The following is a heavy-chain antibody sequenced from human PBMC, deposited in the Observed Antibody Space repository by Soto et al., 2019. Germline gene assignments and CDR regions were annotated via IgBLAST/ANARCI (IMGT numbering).Heavy chain of an antibody. CDR1: GVSISSYY. CDR3: AREGGNDMDV. D-gene: IGHD1-1*01. J-gene: IGHJ6*03. CDR2: IYYSGST. Sequence: SETLSLTCTVSGVSISSYYWSWIRQPPGKGLEWIGYIYYSGSTNYNPSLKSRVTISVDTSKNQFSLKLSSVTAADTAVYYCAREGGNDMDVWGKGTTVTVSS. V-gene: IGHV4-59*01.